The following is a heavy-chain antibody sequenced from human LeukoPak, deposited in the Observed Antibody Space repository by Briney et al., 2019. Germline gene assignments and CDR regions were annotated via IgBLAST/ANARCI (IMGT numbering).Heavy chain of an antibody. CDR2: IYYSGST. CDR1: GGSISSGGYY. D-gene: IGHD1-26*01. V-gene: IGHV4-31*03. J-gene: IGHJ3*02. Sequence: SQTLSLTCTVSGGSISSGGYYWSWIRQHPGKGLEWIGYIYYSGSTYYNPSLKSRVTMSVDTSKNQFSLKLSSVTAADTAVYYCATNRVGTYYRPFDIWGQGTMVTVSS. CDR3: ATNRVGTYYRPFDI.